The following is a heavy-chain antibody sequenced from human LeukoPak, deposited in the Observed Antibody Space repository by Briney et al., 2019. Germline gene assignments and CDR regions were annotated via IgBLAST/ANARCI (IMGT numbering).Heavy chain of an antibody. Sequence: GGSLRLSCAASGFTFSSYEMNWVRQAPGKGLEWVSYISSTDDTIYYADSVKGRFTISRDNAKNSLYLQMNSLRADDTAVYYCARRDYAYYHLDVWGKGTTVAVSS. V-gene: IGHV3-48*03. J-gene: IGHJ6*03. CDR2: ISSTDDTI. CDR3: ARRDYAYYHLDV. CDR1: GFTFSSYE.